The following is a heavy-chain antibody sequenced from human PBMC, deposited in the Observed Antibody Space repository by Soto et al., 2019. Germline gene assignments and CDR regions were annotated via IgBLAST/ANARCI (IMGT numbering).Heavy chain of an antibody. Sequence: PGESLKISCKGSGYSFTSYWIGWVRQMPGKGLEWMGIIYPGDSDTRYSPSFQGQVTISADKSISTAYLQWSSLKASDTAMYHCARLDDFWSGYRGGYYYYYGMDVWGQGTTVTVSS. D-gene: IGHD3-3*01. CDR3: ARLDDFWSGYRGGYYYYYGMDV. CDR2: IYPGDSDT. CDR1: GYSFTSYW. V-gene: IGHV5-51*01. J-gene: IGHJ6*02.